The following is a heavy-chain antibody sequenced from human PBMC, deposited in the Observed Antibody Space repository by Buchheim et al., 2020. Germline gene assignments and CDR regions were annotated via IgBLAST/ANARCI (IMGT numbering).Heavy chain of an antibody. J-gene: IGHJ6*02. CDR1: GGSFSGYY. CDR3: ARVLSVVVPAAMRSLVGYYYYYGMDV. Sequence: QVQLQQWGAGLLKPSETLSLTCAVYGGSFSGYYWSWIRQPPGKGLEWIGEINHSGSTNYNPSLKSRVTISVDTSKNPFSLNLSSVTAADTAVYYCARVLSVVVPAAMRSLVGYYYYYGMDVWGQGTT. D-gene: IGHD2-2*01. CDR2: INHSGST. V-gene: IGHV4-34*01.